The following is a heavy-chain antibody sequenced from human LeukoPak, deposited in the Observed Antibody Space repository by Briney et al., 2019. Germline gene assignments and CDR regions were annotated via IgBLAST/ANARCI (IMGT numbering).Heavy chain of an antibody. D-gene: IGHD2-15*01. CDR2: INHSGST. J-gene: IGHJ4*02. V-gene: IGHV4-34*01. CDR3: ARAMRYPGRYFDY. CDR1: GGSFSGYY. Sequence: PSETLSLTCAVYGGSFSGYYWSWIRQPPGKGLEWIGEINHSGSTNYNPSLKSRVTISVDTSKNQFSLKLSSVTAADTAVYYCARAMRYPGRYFDYWGQGTLVTVSS.